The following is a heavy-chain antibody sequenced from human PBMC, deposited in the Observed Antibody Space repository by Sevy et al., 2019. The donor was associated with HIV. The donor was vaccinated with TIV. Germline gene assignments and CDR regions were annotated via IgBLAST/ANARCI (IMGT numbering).Heavy chain of an antibody. Sequence: GGSLRLSCAASGFTFTDYYMSWIHLAPGKGLEWVSYITVTGITIYYADSVKGRFTISRDNAKNSLYLQMNSLRAEDTAVYYCSRGVISPVADVWGQGTTVTVSS. D-gene: IGHD2-21*01. V-gene: IGHV3-11*01. J-gene: IGHJ6*02. CDR2: ITVTGITI. CDR1: GFTFTDYY. CDR3: SRGVISPVADV.